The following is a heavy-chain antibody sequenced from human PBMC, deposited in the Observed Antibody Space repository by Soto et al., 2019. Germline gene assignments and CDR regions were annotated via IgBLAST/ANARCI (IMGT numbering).Heavy chain of an antibody. CDR3: ARGGSESDY. D-gene: IGHD3-16*01. CDR1: GFTFSHYW. V-gene: IGHV3-7*01. Sequence: EVQLVESGGGLVQPGGSLRLSCAASGFTFSHYWMTWVRQAPGKGLEWVANMMEDGSEKNYVDSVQGRLTISRHNAKTSLYLQMNSIRAEDKAMYYCARGGSESDYWGQGTLVTVSS. CDR2: MMEDGSEK. J-gene: IGHJ4*02.